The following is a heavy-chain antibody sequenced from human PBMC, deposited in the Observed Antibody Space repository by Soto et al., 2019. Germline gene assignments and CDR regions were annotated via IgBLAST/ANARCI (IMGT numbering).Heavy chain of an antibody. V-gene: IGHV4-30-2*01. J-gene: IGHJ5*02. CDR3: ARDRRYCSGGSCYSRSGWFDP. CDR1: GGTISSGGYS. D-gene: IGHD2-15*01. Sequence: SETLSLTCAVSGGTISSGGYSWSWIRQPPGKGLEWIGYIYHSGSTYYNPSLKSRVTISVDRSKNQFSLKLSSVTAADTAVYYCARDRRYCSGGSCYSRSGWFDPWGQGTLVTVSS. CDR2: IYHSGST.